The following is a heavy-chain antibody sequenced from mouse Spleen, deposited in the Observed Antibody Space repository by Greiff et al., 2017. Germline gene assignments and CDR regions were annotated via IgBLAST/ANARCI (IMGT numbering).Heavy chain of an antibody. CDR2: ISNGGST. D-gene: IGHD2-5*01. Sequence: DVQLVESGGGLVKPGGSLKLSCAASGFTFSDYYMYWVRQTPEKRLEWVATISNGGSTYYPDTVKDRFTISRDNAKNTLYLQMSSLRSEDTALYYCARQNYSNSYYFDYWGQGTTLTVSS. CDR3: ARQNYSNSYYFDY. V-gene: IGHV5-4*02. J-gene: IGHJ2*01. CDR1: GFTFSDYY.